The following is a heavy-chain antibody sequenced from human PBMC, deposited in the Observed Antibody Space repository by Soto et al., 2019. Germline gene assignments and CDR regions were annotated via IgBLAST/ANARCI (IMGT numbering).Heavy chain of an antibody. V-gene: IGHV1-3*01. D-gene: IGHD3-3*01. J-gene: IGHJ4*02. Sequence: ASVKVSCKASGYTFTSYAMHWVRQAPGQRLEWMGWINAGNGNTKYSQKFQGRVTITRGTSASTAYMELSSLRSEDTAVYYCARFDFWSGSLDYWGQGTLVTVSS. CDR3: ARFDFWSGSLDY. CDR2: INAGNGNT. CDR1: GYTFTSYA.